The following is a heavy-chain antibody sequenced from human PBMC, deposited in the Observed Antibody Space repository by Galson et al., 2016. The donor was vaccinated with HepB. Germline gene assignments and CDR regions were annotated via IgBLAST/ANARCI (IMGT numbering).Heavy chain of an antibody. Sequence: CQASGGPFNSYVITWVRQAPGQGLEWMGGIIPIFGTTNYAQKFQGRVTITADASTRTAYMELSSLRSEDTAVFYCARGTQLRGRVNFFDYWGQGTLVTVSS. D-gene: IGHD4-17*01. V-gene: IGHV1-69*01. CDR1: GGPFNSYV. J-gene: IGHJ4*02. CDR2: IIPIFGTT. CDR3: ARGTQLRGRVNFFDY.